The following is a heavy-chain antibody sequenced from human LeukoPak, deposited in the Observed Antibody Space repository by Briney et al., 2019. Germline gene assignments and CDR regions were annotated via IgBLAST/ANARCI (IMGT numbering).Heavy chain of an antibody. CDR3: ARVSRGGYRSPL. CDR2: INHSGST. D-gene: IGHD3-22*01. J-gene: IGHJ4*02. CDR1: GGSFSGYY. V-gene: IGHV4-34*01. Sequence: SETLSLTCAVYGGSFSGYYWSWIRQPPGKGLEWIGEINHSGSTNYNPSLKSRVTISVDTSKNQFSLKLSSVTAADTAVYYCARVSRGGYRSPLWGQGTLVTVSS.